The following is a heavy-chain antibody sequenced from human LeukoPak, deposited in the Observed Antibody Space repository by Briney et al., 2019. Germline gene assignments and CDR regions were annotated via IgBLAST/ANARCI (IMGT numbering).Heavy chain of an antibody. CDR3: AKDNYYGSGSFGYFDF. CDR1: GFSFSNYG. D-gene: IGHD3-10*01. V-gene: IGHV3-30*18. Sequence: GGSLRLSCAASGFSFSNYGMHWVRQAPGKGLEWVAGISHDGNNKYYVDSVKGRFTISRDNSKNTLYLQMNSLRAEDTAVYYCAKDNYYGSGSFGYFDFWGQGTLVTVSS. CDR2: ISHDGNNK. J-gene: IGHJ4*02.